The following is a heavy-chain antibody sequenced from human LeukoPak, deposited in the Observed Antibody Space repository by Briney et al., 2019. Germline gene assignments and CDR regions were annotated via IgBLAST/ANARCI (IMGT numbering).Heavy chain of an antibody. CDR3: AKYQSELVDY. CDR2: ISWNSGSI. V-gene: IGHV3-9*01. D-gene: IGHD3-10*01. CDR1: GFTFDDYA. Sequence: GGSLRLSCAASGFTFDDYAMHWVRQAPGKGLEWVSGISWNSGSIGYADSVKGRFTISRDNAKNSLYLQMNSLRAEDTAVYYCAKYQSELVDYWGQGTLVTVSS. J-gene: IGHJ4*02.